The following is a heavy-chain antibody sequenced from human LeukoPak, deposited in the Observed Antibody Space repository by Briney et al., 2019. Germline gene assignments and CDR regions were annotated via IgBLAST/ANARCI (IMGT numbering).Heavy chain of an antibody. D-gene: IGHD3/OR15-3a*01. J-gene: IGHJ4*02. CDR1: GFTFSSYG. V-gene: IGHV3-23*01. CDR2: ISGSGGST. Sequence: GGSLRLSCAASGFTFSSYGMSWVRQAPGKGLEWVSGISGSGGSTYYADSVKGRFTISRDNAKNTLYLQMSSLRAEDTAVYYCAKRGTGYNHFDYWGQGTLVTVSS. CDR3: AKRGTGYNHFDY.